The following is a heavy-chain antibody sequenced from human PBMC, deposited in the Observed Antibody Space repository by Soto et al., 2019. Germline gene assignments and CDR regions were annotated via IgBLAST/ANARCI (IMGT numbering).Heavy chain of an antibody. CDR1: GGSISSGDYC. Sequence: SETLSLTCTVSGGSISSGDYCWSWIRQPPGKGLEWIGYIYYSGSTYYNPPLKSRVTISVDTSKNQFSLKLSSVTAADTAVYYCARAAAGSLDYWGQGTLVTVS. CDR2: IYYSGST. D-gene: IGHD6-13*01. CDR3: ARAAAGSLDY. J-gene: IGHJ4*02. V-gene: IGHV4-30-4*01.